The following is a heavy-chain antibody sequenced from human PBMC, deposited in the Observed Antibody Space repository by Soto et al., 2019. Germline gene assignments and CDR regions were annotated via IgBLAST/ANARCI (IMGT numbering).Heavy chain of an antibody. Sequence: GGSLRLSCAASGFTFSSYAMHWVRQAPGKGLEWVAVISYDGSNKYYADSVKGRFTISRDNSKNTLYLQMNSLRAEDTAVYYCARDVDSSSWFDWRRYYYYGMDVSGQGTRVTVSS. V-gene: IGHV3-30-3*01. CDR1: GFTFSSYA. J-gene: IGHJ6*02. CDR2: ISYDGSNK. D-gene: IGHD6-13*01. CDR3: ARDVDSSSWFDWRRYYYYGMDV.